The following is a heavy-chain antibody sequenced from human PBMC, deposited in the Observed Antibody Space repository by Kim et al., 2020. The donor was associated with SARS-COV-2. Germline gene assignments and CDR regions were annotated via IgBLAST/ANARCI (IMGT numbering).Heavy chain of an antibody. CDR2: IYYSGST. CDR1: GGSISSSSYY. D-gene: IGHD4-4*01. V-gene: IGHV4-39*01. CDR3: ASWGNFPVTTVTSLYNWFDP. J-gene: IGHJ5*02. Sequence: SETLSLTCTVSGGSISSSSYYWGWIRQPPGKGLEWIGSIYYSGSTYYNPSLKSRVTISVDTSKNQFSLKLSSVTAADTAVYYCASWGNFPVTTVTSLYNWFDPWGQGTLVTVSS.